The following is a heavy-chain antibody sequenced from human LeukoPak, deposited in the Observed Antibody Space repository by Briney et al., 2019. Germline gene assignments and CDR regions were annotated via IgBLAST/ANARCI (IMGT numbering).Heavy chain of an antibody. CDR2: ISAYNGNT. CDR3: VRERITIFGVFPNYFDY. Sequence: ASVKVSCKASGYTFTSYGISWVRQAPGQGLEWMGWISAYNGNTNYAQKLQGRVTMTTDTSTSTAYMELRSLRSDDTAVYYCVRERITIFGVFPNYFDYWGQGTLVTVSS. V-gene: IGHV1-18*01. D-gene: IGHD3-3*01. J-gene: IGHJ4*02. CDR1: GYTFTSYG.